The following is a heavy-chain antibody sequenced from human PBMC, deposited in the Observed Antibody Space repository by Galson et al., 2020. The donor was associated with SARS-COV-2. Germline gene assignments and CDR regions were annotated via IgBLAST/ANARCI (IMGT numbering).Heavy chain of an antibody. J-gene: IGHJ6*02. Sequence: ASVKVSCKASGYTFTSYGISWVRQAPGQGLEWMGWISAYNGNTNYAQKLQGRVTITTDTSTSTAYMELRSLRSDDTAVYYCARGYGSGSIIYYYYYGMDVWGQGTTVTVAS. CDR3: ARGYGSGSIIYYYYYGMDV. CDR1: GYTFTSYG. V-gene: IGHV1-18*01. D-gene: IGHD3-10*01. CDR2: ISAYNGNT.